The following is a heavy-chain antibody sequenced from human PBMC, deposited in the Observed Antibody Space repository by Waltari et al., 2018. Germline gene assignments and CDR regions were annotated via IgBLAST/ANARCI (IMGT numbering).Heavy chain of an antibody. D-gene: IGHD3-10*01. CDR2: MNPNRGNT. V-gene: IGHV1-8*01. J-gene: IGHJ4*02. Sequence: QVQLVQSGAEVKKPGASVKVSCKASGYTFTSYDINWVRQATGQGLEWMGWMNPNRGNTGYAQKFQGRVTMTRNTSISTAYMELNSLRSEDTAVYYCARDENYGSGSPPPPWGQGTLVTVSS. CDR1: GYTFTSYD. CDR3: ARDENYGSGSPPPP.